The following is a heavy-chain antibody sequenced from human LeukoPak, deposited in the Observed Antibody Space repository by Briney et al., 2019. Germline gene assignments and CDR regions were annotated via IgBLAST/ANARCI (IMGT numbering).Heavy chain of an antibody. CDR3: AKDLDVWFGELLTYRNWFDP. CDR1: GGAFRDHQ. Sequence: SETLSLTCAVYGGAFRDHQWSWIRQPPGKGLEWIGDVERRGYTNYNPSLRGRLTMSVDASKNQISLRLTSVTAEDTAVYYCAKDLDVWFGELLTYRNWFDPWGQGTLVTVSS. CDR2: VERRGYT. V-gene: IGHV4-34*01. D-gene: IGHD3-10*01. J-gene: IGHJ5*02.